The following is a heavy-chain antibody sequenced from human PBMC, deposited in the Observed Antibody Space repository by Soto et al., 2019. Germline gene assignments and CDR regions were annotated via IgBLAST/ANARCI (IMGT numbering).Heavy chain of an antibody. D-gene: IGHD6-19*01. CDR2: ISAYNGNT. CDR3: ARDISSGWYEKIDP. J-gene: IGHJ5*02. V-gene: IGHV1-18*04. Sequence: ASVKVSCKASGYTFTSYGISWVRQAPGQGLEWMGWISAYNGNTNYAQKLQGRVTMTTDTSTGTAYMELRSLRSYDTAVYYCARDISSGWYEKIDPWGQGTLVTVSS. CDR1: GYTFTSYG.